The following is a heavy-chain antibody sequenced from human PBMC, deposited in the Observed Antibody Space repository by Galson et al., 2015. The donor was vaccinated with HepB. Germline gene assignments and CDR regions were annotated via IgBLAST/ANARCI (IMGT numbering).Heavy chain of an antibody. V-gene: IGHV1-46*03. CDR3: AVLVFGYFDY. J-gene: IGHJ4*02. CDR1: GYTFTNYY. Sequence: SVKVSCKASGYTFTNYYVSWVRQAPGQGLEWIGLINPLGGSTVYADQFQARVTMTSDTSTDTAYLELNRLRLDDTAIYYCAVLVFGYFDYWGQGTLVTVSS. CDR2: INPLGGST. D-gene: IGHD3-10*01.